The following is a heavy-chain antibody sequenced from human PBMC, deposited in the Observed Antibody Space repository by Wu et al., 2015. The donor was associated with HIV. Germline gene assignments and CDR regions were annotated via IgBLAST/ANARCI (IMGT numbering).Heavy chain of an antibody. CDR3: ARDSSYDSRARGAFDI. CDR2: INPNSGGT. J-gene: IGHJ3*02. Sequence: QVQLVQSGAEVKKPGASVKVSCKASGYTFTGYYMHWVRQAPGQGLEWMGWINPNSGGTNYAQKFQGRVTMTRDTSISTAYMELSRLRSDDTAVYYCARDSSYDSRARGAFDIWGQGTMVTVSS. CDR1: GYTFTGYY. D-gene: IGHD3-22*01. V-gene: IGHV1-2*02.